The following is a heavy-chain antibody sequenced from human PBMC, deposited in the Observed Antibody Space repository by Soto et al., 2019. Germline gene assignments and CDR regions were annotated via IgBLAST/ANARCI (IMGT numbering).Heavy chain of an antibody. D-gene: IGHD6-19*01. J-gene: IGHJ6*02. CDR2: ITDTGST. CDR1: GLTFTTYA. V-gene: IGHV3-23*01. CDR3: AKDHVVSSGWALYYSMDV. Sequence: LRLSCAASGLTFTTYAMSWVRQAPGKGLECVSTITDTGSTYYADSVKGRFTISRDNSRSTLYLQMNSLRAEDTAVYYCAKDHVVSSGWALYYSMDVWGQGTTVTVSS.